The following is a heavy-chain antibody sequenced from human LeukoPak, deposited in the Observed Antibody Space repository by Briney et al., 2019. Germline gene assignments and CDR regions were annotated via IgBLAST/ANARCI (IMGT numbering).Heavy chain of an antibody. CDR3: ARGKRWRGSGSYHIDY. CDR2: MNPNSGNT. D-gene: IGHD3-10*01. V-gene: IGHV1-8*02. J-gene: IGHJ4*02. CDR1: GGTFSSYA. Sequence: GASVKVSCKASGGTFSSYAINWVRQATGQGLEWMGWMNPNSGNTGYAQKFQGRVTMTRNTSISTAYMELSSLRSEDTAVYYCARGKRWRGSGSYHIDYWGQGTLVTVSS.